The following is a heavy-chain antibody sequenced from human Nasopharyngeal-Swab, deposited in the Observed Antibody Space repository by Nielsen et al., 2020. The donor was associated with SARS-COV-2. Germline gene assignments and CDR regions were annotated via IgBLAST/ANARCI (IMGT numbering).Heavy chain of an antibody. J-gene: IGHJ4*02. Sequence: GDSLKISCEASGFTFSSYAMSWVRQAPGKGLEWVSAISGSGGSTYYADSVKGRFTISRDNSKNTLYLQMNSLRAEDTAVYYCAKRPTGSTFGDWGQGTLVTVSS. D-gene: IGHD3-16*01. CDR2: ISGSGGST. CDR3: AKRPTGSTFGD. V-gene: IGHV3-23*01. CDR1: GFTFSSYA.